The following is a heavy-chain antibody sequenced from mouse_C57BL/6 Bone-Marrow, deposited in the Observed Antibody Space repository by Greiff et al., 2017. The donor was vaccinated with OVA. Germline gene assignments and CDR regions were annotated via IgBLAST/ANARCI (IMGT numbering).Heavy chain of an antibody. CDR3: TWTIFFFAY. CDR1: GFTFSSYA. CDR2: ISDGGSYT. Sequence: EVMLVESGGGLVKPGGSLKLSCAASGFTFSSYAMSWVRQTPEKRLEWVATISDGGSYTYYPDNVKGRFTISRDNAKNNLYLQMSNLKSEDTAMNYCTWTIFFFAYWGQGTLVTVSA. J-gene: IGHJ3*01. V-gene: IGHV5-4*03.